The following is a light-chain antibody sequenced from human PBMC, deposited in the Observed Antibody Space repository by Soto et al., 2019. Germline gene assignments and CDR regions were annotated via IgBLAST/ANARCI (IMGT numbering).Light chain of an antibody. CDR3: QQDGSSPPIT. Sequence: MGLARTPGTLSLSPGERATLSCRASQSVSSSYLAWYQQKPGQAPRLLIYDASSRATGIPDRFSGSGSGTDFTLTISRLEPEDFAVYYCQQDGSSPPITFGQGTRLEIK. V-gene: IGKV3-20*01. J-gene: IGKJ5*01. CDR1: QSVSSSY. CDR2: DAS.